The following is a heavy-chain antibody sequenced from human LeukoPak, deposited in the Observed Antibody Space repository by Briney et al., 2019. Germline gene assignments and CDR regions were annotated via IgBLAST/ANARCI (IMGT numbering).Heavy chain of an antibody. D-gene: IGHD3-16*01. V-gene: IGHV4-31*03. CDR3: ARDNPAYPYYFDY. CDR1: GGSISSGGYY. Sequence: SETLSLTCTVSGGSISSGGYYWSWIRQHPGKGLEWIGYIYYSGSTYYNPSLKSRVTISVYTSKNQFSLKLSSVTAADTAVYYCARDNPAYPYYFDYWGQGTLVTVSS. J-gene: IGHJ4*02. CDR2: IYYSGST.